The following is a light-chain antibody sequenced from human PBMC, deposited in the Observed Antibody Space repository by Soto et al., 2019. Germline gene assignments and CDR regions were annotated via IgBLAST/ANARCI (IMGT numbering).Light chain of an antibody. CDR3: QQGKSFPRT. CDR2: TAS. J-gene: IGKJ4*01. V-gene: IGKV1-12*01. Sequence: DIQMTQSPSSVSASVGDRVTITCRASQDINKWLACYQQKPGLAPNLVIYTASRLHGGGPSRFSGSASGTEFTLTISSLQPEDVATYYCQQGKSFPRTFGGGTKVDIK. CDR1: QDINKW.